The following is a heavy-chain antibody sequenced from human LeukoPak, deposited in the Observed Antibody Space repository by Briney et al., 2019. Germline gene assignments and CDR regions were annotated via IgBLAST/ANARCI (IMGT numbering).Heavy chain of an antibody. CDR3: ARGGLPKPFDY. CDR2: ISSRGSII. Sequence: GGSLRLSCAASGFTFSSYEMNWGRQAPGKGLEGVAYISSRGSIIYYADSVKGRFTISRDNAKNSLYLQMNSLRAEDTAVYYCARGGLPKPFDYWGQGTLVTVSS. J-gene: IGHJ4*02. D-gene: IGHD1-14*01. CDR1: GFTFSSYE. V-gene: IGHV3-48*03.